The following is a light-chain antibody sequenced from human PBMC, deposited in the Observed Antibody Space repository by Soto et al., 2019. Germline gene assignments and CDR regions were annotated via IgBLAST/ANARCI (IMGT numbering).Light chain of an antibody. V-gene: IGKV1-5*01. CDR1: QSISVS. J-gene: IGKJ1*01. CDR3: QQYDKYST. Sequence: IQMTQSPSTLSSSVGDTVTITCRASQSISVSLAWYQQKPGKAPNLLIYDASTLQGGVPSRFSGSGSGTLFTLTVTSINPEYFATDFCQQYDKYSTFGQGTKVDIK. CDR2: DAS.